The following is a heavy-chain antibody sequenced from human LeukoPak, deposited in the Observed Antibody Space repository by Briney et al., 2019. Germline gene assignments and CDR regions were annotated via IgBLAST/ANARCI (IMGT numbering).Heavy chain of an antibody. Sequence: PSETLSLTCTVSGGPFSSYYWSWIRQPPGKGLEWIGYIYYTGSANYNPSLKSRVTMSVDTSKNQFSLKLSSVTAADTAVYYCARSRGSYLFDYWGQGTLVTVSS. CDR2: IYYTGSA. J-gene: IGHJ4*02. D-gene: IGHD1-26*01. CDR1: GGPFSSYY. V-gene: IGHV4-59*12. CDR3: ARSRGSYLFDY.